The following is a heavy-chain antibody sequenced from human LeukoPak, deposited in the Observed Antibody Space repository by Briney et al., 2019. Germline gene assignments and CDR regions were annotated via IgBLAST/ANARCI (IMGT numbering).Heavy chain of an antibody. CDR2: IHNSGIT. D-gene: IGHD1-26*01. Sequence: SQTLSLTCTVSGGSISSGAYFWSWIRPHPGQGLEWIGYIHNSGITYFNPSLKSRVSMSVDTSKNQLSLRLSSVTAADTAVYYCARDGRLLEDPQFIGNWLDPWGQGTLVTVSS. J-gene: IGHJ5*02. CDR1: GGSISSGAYF. CDR3: ARDGRLLEDPQFIGNWLDP. V-gene: IGHV4-31*03.